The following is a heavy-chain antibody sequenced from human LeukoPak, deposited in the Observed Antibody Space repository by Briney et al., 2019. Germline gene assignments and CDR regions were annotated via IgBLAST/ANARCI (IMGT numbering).Heavy chain of an antibody. J-gene: IGHJ1*01. CDR1: GFTFSSYW. CDR2: IKQDGSEK. CDR3: AKGDHDYLKEYFQH. Sequence: PGGSLRLSCAASGFTFSSYWMSWVRQAPGKGLEWVANIKQDGSEKYYVDSVKGRYTISRDNAKNSLYLQMNSLRAEDTAVYYCAKGDHDYLKEYFQHWGQGTLVTVSS. V-gene: IGHV3-7*01. D-gene: IGHD4-11*01.